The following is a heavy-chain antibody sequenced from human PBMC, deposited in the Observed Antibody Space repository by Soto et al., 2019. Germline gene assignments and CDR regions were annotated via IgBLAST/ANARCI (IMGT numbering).Heavy chain of an antibody. CDR1: GYTFTSYG. J-gene: IGHJ4*02. V-gene: IGHV1-18*04. CDR3: ARDLPRGTGYSSSWSFDY. Sequence: ASVKVSCKASGYTFTSYGISWVRQAPGQGLEWMGWISAYNGTANYAQKFQGRVTITADESTSTAYMELSSLRSEDTAVYYCARDLPRGTGYSSSWSFDYWGQGTLVTVSS. CDR2: ISAYNGTA. D-gene: IGHD6-13*01.